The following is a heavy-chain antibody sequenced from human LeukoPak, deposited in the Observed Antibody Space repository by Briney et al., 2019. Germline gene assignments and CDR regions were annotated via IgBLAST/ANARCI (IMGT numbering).Heavy chain of an antibody. CDR1: GGSISYHY. CDR2: IYYTGST. CDR3: ARDQSSGWFDP. V-gene: IGHV4-59*11. J-gene: IGHJ5*02. D-gene: IGHD6-19*01. Sequence: SETLSLTCIGSGGSISYHYWSWIRQPPGKGLEWIGYIYYTGSTNYNPSLKSRVTMSVDTSKNQFSLKLSSVTAADTAVYYCARDQSSGWFDPWGQGTLVTVSP.